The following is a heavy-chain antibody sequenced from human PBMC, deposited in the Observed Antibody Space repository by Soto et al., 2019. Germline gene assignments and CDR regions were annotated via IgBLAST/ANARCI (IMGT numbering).Heavy chain of an antibody. D-gene: IGHD3-10*01. CDR2: IVVGSGNT. Sequence: SVNLSWKSSVFAVTGSAVRVVRQARGQRLEWMGWIVVGSGNTNYAQKFQERVTITRDMSTSTAYMELSSLRSEDTAVYYCAALGGYYGAGSYFGPYYYYYGMDVWGQGTTVTVYS. V-gene: IGHV1-58*01. CDR3: AALGGYYGAGSYFGPYYYYYGMDV. CDR1: VFAVTGSA. J-gene: IGHJ6*02.